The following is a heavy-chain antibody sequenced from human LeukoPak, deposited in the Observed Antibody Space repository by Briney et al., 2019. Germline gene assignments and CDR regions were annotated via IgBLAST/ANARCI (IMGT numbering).Heavy chain of an antibody. CDR3: ARRYCSGGSCYSSFDY. D-gene: IGHD2-15*01. CDR1: GGSISSYY. J-gene: IGHJ4*02. CDR2: IYHSGST. Sequence: PSETLSLTCTVSGGSISSYYWSWIRQPPGKGLEWIGYIYHSGSTNYNPSLKSRVTISVDTSKSQFSLKLSSVTAADTAVYYCARRYCSGGSCYSSFDYWGQGTLVTVSS. V-gene: IGHV4-59*08.